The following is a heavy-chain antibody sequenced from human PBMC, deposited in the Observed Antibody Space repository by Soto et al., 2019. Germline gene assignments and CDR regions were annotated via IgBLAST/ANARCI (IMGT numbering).Heavy chain of an antibody. J-gene: IGHJ4*02. CDR1: GFLFTRYS. Sequence: PGGSLRLSCAASGFLFTRYSMNWVRQAPGKGLEWVSSISSSTNYIYYGDSMKGRFTISRDNAKNSLYLEMNSLRAEDTAVYYCARESEDLTSNFDYWGQGTLVTVSS. CDR3: ARESEDLTSNFDY. V-gene: IGHV3-21*06. CDR2: ISSSTNYI.